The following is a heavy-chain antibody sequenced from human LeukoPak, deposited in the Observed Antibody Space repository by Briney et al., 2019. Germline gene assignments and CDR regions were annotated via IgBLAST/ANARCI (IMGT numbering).Heavy chain of an antibody. D-gene: IGHD3-9*01. J-gene: IGHJ4*02. CDR1: GGSLSSYY. Sequence: KPSETLSLPCTVSGGSLSSYYWSWIRQPPGKGLEWIGRIYTSGSTNYNPSLKSRVTMSVDTSKNQFSLKLSSVTAADTAVYYCARLRYFDWTVDYWGQGTLVTVSS. CDR2: IYTSGST. CDR3: ARLRYFDWTVDY. V-gene: IGHV4-4*07.